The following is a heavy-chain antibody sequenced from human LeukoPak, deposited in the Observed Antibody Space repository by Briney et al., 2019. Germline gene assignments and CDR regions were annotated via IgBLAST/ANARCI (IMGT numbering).Heavy chain of an antibody. CDR2: INHSGST. V-gene: IGHV4-34*01. CDR1: GGSFSGYI. CDR3: ARVAKCSSTCRGKYWNFDL. D-gene: IGHD2-2*01. Sequence: SETLSLTCAVYGGSFSGYIWGWIRQPPGKGLEWIAEINHSGSTTYNPSLKSRVTISVDTAKNQFSLKLTSVTAADTAVYYCARVAKCSSTCRGKYWNFDLWGRGTLVTVSS. J-gene: IGHJ2*01.